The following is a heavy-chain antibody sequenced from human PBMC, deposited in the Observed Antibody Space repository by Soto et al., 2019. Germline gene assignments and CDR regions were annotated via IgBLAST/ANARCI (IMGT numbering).Heavy chain of an antibody. V-gene: IGHV3-11*01. D-gene: IGHD4-17*01. CDR2: ISSSGSTI. CDR3: ATAVTTFVDDAFDI. Sequence: QVQLVESGGGLVKPGGSLRLSCAAPGFTFSDYYMSWIRQAPGKGLEWVSYISSSGSTIYYADSVKGRFTISRDNAKNSLYLQMNSLRAEDTAVYYCATAVTTFVDDAFDIWGQGTMVTVSS. CDR1: GFTFSDYY. J-gene: IGHJ3*02.